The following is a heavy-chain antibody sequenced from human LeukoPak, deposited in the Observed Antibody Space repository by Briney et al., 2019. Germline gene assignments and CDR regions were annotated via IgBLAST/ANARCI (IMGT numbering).Heavy chain of an antibody. CDR2: ITASDTTK. J-gene: IGHJ5*02. D-gene: IGHD6-13*01. V-gene: IGHV3-48*01. Sequence: GSLRLSCAASGFTFSDYSMNWVRQAPGKGPEWVAYITASDTTKYYADSVKGRFTISRDNAKKSLFLQMNSLRAEDTAVYYCAAASAFSSSWRSWGQGTVVSVSS. CDR3: AAASAFSSSWRS. CDR1: GFTFSDYS.